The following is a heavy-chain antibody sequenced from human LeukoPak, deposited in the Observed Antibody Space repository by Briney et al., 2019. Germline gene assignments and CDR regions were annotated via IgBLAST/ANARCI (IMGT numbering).Heavy chain of an antibody. J-gene: IGHJ4*02. V-gene: IGHV1-46*01. CDR1: GYTVTNYY. CDR3: ARSGMWFSTND. CDR2: INPSISSR. Sequence: ASVNLSFKASGYTVTNYYMHWVRQAPGQGLEWMGMINPSISSRTYAQKFQGRVTVTSDTSTSTVYMEVSSLRSEDTDIYYCARSGMWFSTNDWGQGTLVTVSS. D-gene: IGHD2-21*01.